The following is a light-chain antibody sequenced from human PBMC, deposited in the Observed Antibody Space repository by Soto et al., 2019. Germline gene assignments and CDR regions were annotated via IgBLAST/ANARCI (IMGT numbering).Light chain of an antibody. J-gene: IGLJ2*01. Sequence: QSALTQPASVSGSPGQSITISCTGTSSDDGGYNYVSWYQQHPGKAPKLMIYEVSNRPSGVSNRFSCSKSGNTDSLTISGLQAEDESDYYSSSYTSSSAVVFGGGTKLTVL. V-gene: IGLV2-14*01. CDR1: SSDDGGYNY. CDR2: EVS. CDR3: SSYTSSSAVV.